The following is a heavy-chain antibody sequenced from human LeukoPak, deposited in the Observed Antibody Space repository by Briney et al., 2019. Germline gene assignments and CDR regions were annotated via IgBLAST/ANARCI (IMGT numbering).Heavy chain of an antibody. CDR3: ARARRFLEWSSIGIGFDP. J-gene: IGHJ5*02. Sequence: KSSETLSLTCAVYGGSFSGYSWSWLRQPPGKGLEWIGEINHSGGTNYNPSLKSRVTISVDTTKNQFSLKLSCVAAADTAVYYCARARRFLEWSSIGIGFDPWGQGTLVTVSS. V-gene: IGHV4-34*01. CDR2: INHSGGT. CDR1: GGSFSGYS. D-gene: IGHD3-3*01.